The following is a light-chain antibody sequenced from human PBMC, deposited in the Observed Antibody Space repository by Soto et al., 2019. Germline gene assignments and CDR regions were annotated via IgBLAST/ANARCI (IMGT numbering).Light chain of an antibody. Sequence: DIVMTQSPLSLPVSPGEPASISCRSSQSLLHSNGYNYLDWYLQKPVQSPHLLIYLGSNRASGVPDRFSGSGSGTDFTLKISGVEAEDVGVYYCMQALQTPPTFGQGTRLEIK. CDR1: QSLLHSNGYNY. CDR3: MQALQTPPT. V-gene: IGKV2-28*01. CDR2: LGS. J-gene: IGKJ5*01.